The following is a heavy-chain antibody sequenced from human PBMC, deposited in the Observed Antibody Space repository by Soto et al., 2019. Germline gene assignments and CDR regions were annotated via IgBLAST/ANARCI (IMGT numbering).Heavy chain of an antibody. CDR3: ARVAVVVTAKLFDY. CDR1: GGSISSGGYY. D-gene: IGHD2-21*02. CDR2: IYYSGST. Sequence: QVQLQESGPGLVKPSQTLSLTCTVSGGSISSGGYYWSWIRQHPGKGLEWIGYIYYSGSTYYNPSLKSRVTMSVDTSKNQFSLKLSSVTAADTAVYYCARVAVVVTAKLFDYWGQGTLVTVSS. J-gene: IGHJ4*02. V-gene: IGHV4-31*03.